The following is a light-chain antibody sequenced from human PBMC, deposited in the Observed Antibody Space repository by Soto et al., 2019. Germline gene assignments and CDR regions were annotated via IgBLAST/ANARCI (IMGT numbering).Light chain of an antibody. V-gene: IGKV1-5*01. Sequence: DIQMTQSPPTLSASVGDRVTITCRASQSIRHYLAWYQQMPGKAPKLLIYGASTVQSGVPSRFSGSGSGIEFTLTISSLQPDDFGTYFCQHHNSYSQTFGQGTKVEIK. CDR1: QSIRHY. CDR3: QHHNSYSQT. J-gene: IGKJ1*01. CDR2: GAS.